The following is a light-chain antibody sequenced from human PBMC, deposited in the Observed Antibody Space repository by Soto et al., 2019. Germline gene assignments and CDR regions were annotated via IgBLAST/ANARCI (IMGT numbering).Light chain of an antibody. V-gene: IGKV1-5*03. J-gene: IGKJ5*01. CDR3: QQYNSYSS. CDR2: KAS. Sequence: DIQMTQAPPTLSASVGDRVAITCRASQSVGHWLAWYQQKPGKAPKLLIYKASSLESGVPSRFSGSGSGTEFTLTISSLQPDDFATYYCQQYNSYSSFGQGTRLEIK. CDR1: QSVGHW.